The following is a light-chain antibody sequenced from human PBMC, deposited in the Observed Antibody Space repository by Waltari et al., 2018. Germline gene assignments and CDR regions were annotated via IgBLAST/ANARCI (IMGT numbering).Light chain of an antibody. V-gene: IGLV1-44*01. CDR1: DSNIGGNF. J-gene: IGLJ3*02. CDR3: AVWDDSLNGWV. CDR2: RDK. Sequence: QSVLTQSPSASGTPGQRATISCSGSDSNIGGNFVHWYQQFPGTAPKLLLHRDKQRPSGVPDRFSGSKSGTSASLAISGLQSEDEALYFCAVWDDSLNGWVFGGGTKVTVL.